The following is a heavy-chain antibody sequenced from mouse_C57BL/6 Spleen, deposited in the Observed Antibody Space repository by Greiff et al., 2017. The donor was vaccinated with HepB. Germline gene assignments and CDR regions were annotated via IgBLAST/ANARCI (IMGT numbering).Heavy chain of an antibody. CDR2: INYDGSST. V-gene: IGHV5-16*01. D-gene: IGHD1-1*01. CDR3: ARYYGSSYSNWYFDV. CDR1: GFTFSDYY. Sequence: DVKLVESEGGLVQPGSSMKLSCTASGFTFSDYYMAWVRQVPEKGLEWVANINYDGSSTYYLDSLKSRFIISRDNAKNILYLQMSSLKSEDTATYYCARYYGSSYSNWYFDVWGTGTTVTVSS. J-gene: IGHJ1*03.